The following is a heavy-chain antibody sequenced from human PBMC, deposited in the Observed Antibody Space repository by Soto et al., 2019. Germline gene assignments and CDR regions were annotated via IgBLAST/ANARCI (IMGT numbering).Heavy chain of an antibody. Sequence: ASVKVSCKASGYTFTGYYMHWVRQAPGQGLEWMGWINPNSGGTNYAQKFQGRVTMTRDTSISTAYMELSRLRSDDTAVYYCARDLEHPYYYYYGMDVWGPGTTVPVSS. CDR1: GYTFTGYY. CDR2: INPNSGGT. V-gene: IGHV1-2*02. J-gene: IGHJ6*02. CDR3: ARDLEHPYYYYYGMDV.